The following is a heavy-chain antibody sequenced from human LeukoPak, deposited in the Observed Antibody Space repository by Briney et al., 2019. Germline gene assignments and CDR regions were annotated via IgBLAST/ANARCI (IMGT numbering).Heavy chain of an antibody. CDR3: ARDFSVSASAY. CDR1: GFTFSSHW. D-gene: IGHD2-2*01. J-gene: IGHJ4*02. V-gene: IGHV3-7*01. CDR2: IKQDGSEK. Sequence: SGGSLRLSCAASGFTFSSHWMSWVRQAPGKGLEWVANIKQDGSEKYYVDSVKGRFTISRDNAKNSLYLQMNSLRAEDTAVYYCARDFSVSASAYWGQGTLVTVSS.